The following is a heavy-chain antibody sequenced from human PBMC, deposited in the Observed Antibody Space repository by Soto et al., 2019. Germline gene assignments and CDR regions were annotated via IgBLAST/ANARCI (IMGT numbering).Heavy chain of an antibody. Sequence: QVQLVQSAPELTKPGASVKVSCRVSGHISGHYGISWVRLRAGQGLEWMGWISAHRGHTNYAHKFRGRVTMTTDPYTAPVSMELTNLLSDDTAVYFCARDGDQWDQRFCDNWGQGTLVTVSS. CDR3: ARDGDQWDQRFCDN. V-gene: IGHV1-18*01. J-gene: IGHJ4*02. CDR1: GHISGHYG. CDR2: ISAHRGHT. D-gene: IGHD1-26*01.